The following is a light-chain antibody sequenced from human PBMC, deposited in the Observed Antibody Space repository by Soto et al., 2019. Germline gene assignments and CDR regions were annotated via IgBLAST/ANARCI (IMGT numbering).Light chain of an antibody. J-gene: IGKJ5*01. CDR1: QSVSANY. CDR3: QHYESSSSIT. CDR2: AAS. V-gene: IGKV3-20*01. Sequence: EVVLTQSPGTLSLSPGERATLSFSTSQSVSANYLVWYQQSPGQAPRLLIYAASSRATGIPDRFSGSGSGTDFTLTITSLEPEDFAVYYCQHYESSSSITFGHGTRLEIK.